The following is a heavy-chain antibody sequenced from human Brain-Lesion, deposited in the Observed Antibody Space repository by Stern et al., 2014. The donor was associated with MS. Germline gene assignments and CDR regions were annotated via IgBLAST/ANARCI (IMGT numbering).Heavy chain of an antibody. J-gene: IGHJ6*02. V-gene: IGHV3-7*01. D-gene: IGHD3-3*01. Sequence: EEQLVESAGGLVQPGGSLTISCTAAGFTFGNYWMTWVRQAPGKGLAWVANLKEDGTEKNYVDSVKGRFTISRDNARNSLYLQMNSLRVEDTALYYCARVYNTIYGIVTQRGSGMDVWGQGTTVIVSS. CDR2: LKEDGTEK. CDR3: ARVYNTIYGIVTQRGSGMDV. CDR1: GFTFGNYW.